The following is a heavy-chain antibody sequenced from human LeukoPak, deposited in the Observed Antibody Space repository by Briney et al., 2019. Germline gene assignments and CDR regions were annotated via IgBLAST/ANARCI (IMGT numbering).Heavy chain of an antibody. CDR3: AREGVPNWFDP. CDR1: GGSISSYY. CDR2: IYYSGST. V-gene: IGHV4-59*01. J-gene: IGHJ5*02. Sequence: SETLSLTCTDSGGSISSYYWSWIRQPPGKGLEWIGYIYYSGSTNYNPSLKSRVTISVDTSKNQFSLKLSSVTAADTAVYYCAREGVPNWFDPWGQGTLVTVSS. D-gene: IGHD2-2*01.